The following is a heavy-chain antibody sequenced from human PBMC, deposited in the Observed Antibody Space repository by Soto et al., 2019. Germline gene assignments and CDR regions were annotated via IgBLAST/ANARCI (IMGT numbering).Heavy chain of an antibody. CDR1: GFTFSSYS. CDR2: ISSSSSTI. D-gene: IGHD1-26*01. CDR3: ARGGVGADFDY. Sequence: EVQLVESGGGLVQPGGSLRLSCAASGFTFSSYSMNWVRQAPGKGLEWVSDISSSSSTIYYADSVKGRFTISRDNAKNSLYLQMTSLRDEDRAVYYCARGGVGADFDYWGQGTLVTVSS. J-gene: IGHJ4*02. V-gene: IGHV3-48*02.